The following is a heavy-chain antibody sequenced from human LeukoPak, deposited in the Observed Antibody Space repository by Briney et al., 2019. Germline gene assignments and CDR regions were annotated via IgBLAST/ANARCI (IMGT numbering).Heavy chain of an antibody. J-gene: IGHJ4*02. Sequence: GGSLRLSCAVSGFTFSSYWMSWVRQAPGKGLEWVANIKQDGSEKLYVESVKGRFTISRDNAKNSLYLQMNSLRAEDTAVYYCARDVIAGAPGADYWGQGTLVTVSS. D-gene: IGHD1-26*01. CDR2: IKQDGSEK. V-gene: IGHV3-7*01. CDR3: ARDVIAGAPGADY. CDR1: GFTFSSYW.